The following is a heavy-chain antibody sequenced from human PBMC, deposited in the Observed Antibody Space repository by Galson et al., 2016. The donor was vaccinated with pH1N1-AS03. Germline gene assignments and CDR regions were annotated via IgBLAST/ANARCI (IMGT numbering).Heavy chain of an antibody. CDR2: IYWDDDK. V-gene: IGHV2-5*02. CDR3: AQSDYGDYEDYFDY. D-gene: IGHD4-17*01. J-gene: IGHJ4*02. Sequence: PALVKPTQTLTLTCTFSGFSLSTSGVGVGWVRQPPGKALEWLALIYWDDDKRYSPSLKSRLTITKDTSKNQVVLTMTNMDPVDTATYYCAQSDYGDYEDYFDYWGQGTLVTVSS. CDR1: GFSLSTSGVG.